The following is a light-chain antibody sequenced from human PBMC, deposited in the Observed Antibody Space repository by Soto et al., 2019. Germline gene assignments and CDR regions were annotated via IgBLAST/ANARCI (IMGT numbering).Light chain of an antibody. CDR2: GAS. J-gene: IGKJ2*01. Sequence: EIVLTQSPGTLSLSPGERDTLSCRASQSFSSSYLAWYQQKPGQAPRLLIYGASSRATGIPDRFSGSGSGTDFTLTISRLEPEDFAVYYCQQYGSSRTFGQGTKLEIK. V-gene: IGKV3-20*01. CDR1: QSFSSSY. CDR3: QQYGSSRT.